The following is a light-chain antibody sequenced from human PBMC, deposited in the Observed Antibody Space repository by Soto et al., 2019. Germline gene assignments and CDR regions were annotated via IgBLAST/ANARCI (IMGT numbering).Light chain of an antibody. CDR1: QSVSSY. CDR2: DAS. CDR3: QQRTSWPPKYT. Sequence: EIVLTQSPATLSLSPGERATLSCRASQSVSSYLAWYQQKPGQAPRLLSYDASNRATGIPARFSGSGSGTDFTLTISSLEPEDFAVYYCQQRTSWPPKYTFGQGTKLEIK. J-gene: IGKJ2*01. V-gene: IGKV3-11*01.